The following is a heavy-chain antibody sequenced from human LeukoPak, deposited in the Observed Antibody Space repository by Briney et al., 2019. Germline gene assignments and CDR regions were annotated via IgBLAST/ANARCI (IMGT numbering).Heavy chain of an antibody. CDR2: INPNSGGT. D-gene: IGHD5-18*01. Sequence: EASVKVSCKASGYTFTGYYMHWVRQAPGQGLEWMGRINPNSGGTNYAQKFQGGVTMTRDTSISTAYMELSRLRSDDTAVYYCARDRGYSYGYDPDYWGQGTLVTVSS. V-gene: IGHV1-2*06. CDR3: ARDRGYSYGYDPDY. J-gene: IGHJ4*02. CDR1: GYTFTGYY.